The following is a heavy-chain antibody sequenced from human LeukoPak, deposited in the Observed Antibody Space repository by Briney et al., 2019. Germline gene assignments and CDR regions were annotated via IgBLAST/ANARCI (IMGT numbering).Heavy chain of an antibody. V-gene: IGHV4-39*01. CDR3: VRGSTLRHYQY. CDR1: GGSISSTTYY. J-gene: IGHJ4*02. Sequence: SETLSLTCTVSGGSISSTTYYWGWIRRPPGKGLEWIGTIYYSGSTYYNPSLKSRVTVSVDTSKNQFSLKLSSVTAADTAVYYCVRGSTLRHYQYWGQGTLVTVSS. D-gene: IGHD3-16*01. CDR2: IYYSGST.